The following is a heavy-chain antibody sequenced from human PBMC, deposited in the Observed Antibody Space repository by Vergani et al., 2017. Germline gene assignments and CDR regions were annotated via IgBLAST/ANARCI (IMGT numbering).Heavy chain of an antibody. CDR1: GFTFSSYS. CDR3: AGSSYFDWPDAFDI. CDR2: ISSSSSYI. V-gene: IGHV3-21*01. J-gene: IGHJ3*02. D-gene: IGHD3-9*01. Sequence: EVQLVESGGGLVKPGGSLRLSCAASGFTFSSYSMNWVRQAPGKGLEWVSSISSSSSYIYYADSVKGRFTISRDNAKNSLYLQMNSLRAEDTAVYYCAGSSYFDWPDAFDIWGQGTKVTVSS.